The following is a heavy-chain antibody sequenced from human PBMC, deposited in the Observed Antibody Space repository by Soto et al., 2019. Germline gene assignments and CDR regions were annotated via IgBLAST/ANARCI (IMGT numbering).Heavy chain of an antibody. CDR3: ATGLALAYQLLFFDY. Sequence: QVQLVQSGAEVRKPGSPVKVSCKASGGSFSSYSISWVRQAPGQGLEWMGWIIPIFESTNYTQKFQGRVTFTADKSTSTAYMELSSLRSEDTAVYYCATGLALAYQLLFFDYWGQGTLVTVSS. CDR1: GGSFSSYS. J-gene: IGHJ4*02. CDR2: IIPIFEST. D-gene: IGHD3-10*01. V-gene: IGHV1-69*06.